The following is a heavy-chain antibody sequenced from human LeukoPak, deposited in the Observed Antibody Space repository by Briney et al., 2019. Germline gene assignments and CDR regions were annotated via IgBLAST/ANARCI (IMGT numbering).Heavy chain of an antibody. CDR2: IIPIFGTA. D-gene: IGHD2-2*01. V-gene: IGHV1-69*13. CDR3: ASGIPEHTGGGNWFDP. Sequence: ASVKVSCKASGGTFSSYAISWVRQAPGQGLEWMGGIIPIFGTANYAQKFQGRVTITADESTSTAYMELSSLRSEDTAVYYCASGIPEHTGGGNWFDPWGQGTMVTVSS. CDR1: GGTFSSYA. J-gene: IGHJ5*02.